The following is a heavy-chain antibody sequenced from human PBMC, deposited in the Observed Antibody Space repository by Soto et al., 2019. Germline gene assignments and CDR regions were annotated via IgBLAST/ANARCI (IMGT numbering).Heavy chain of an antibody. J-gene: IGHJ4*02. CDR3: ARAYSSSWYPLYAY. V-gene: IGHV4-59*01. CDR2: IYYSGST. CDR1: GGSISSYY. Sequence: ASETLSLTCTVSGGSISSYYWSWILQPPGKGLEWIGYIYYSGSTNYNPSLKSRVTISVDTSKNQFSLKLSSVTAADTAVYYCARAYSSSWYPLYAYWGQGTLVTVSS. D-gene: IGHD6-13*01.